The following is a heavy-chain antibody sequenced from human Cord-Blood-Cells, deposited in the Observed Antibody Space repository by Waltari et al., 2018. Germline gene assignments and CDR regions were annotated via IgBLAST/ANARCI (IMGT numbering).Heavy chain of an antibody. Sequence: QVQLVQSGAEVKKPGASVKVSCKASGYTFTSYDINWVRQVTGQGLEWIGWMKHNRGNTGKDQNLEGRGTMTMNTSISTAHMELSSRRSEDTAVYYCARTVVTSEMYYFDYWGQGTLVTVSS. CDR3: ARTVVTSEMYYFDY. CDR1: GYTFTSYD. V-gene: IGHV1-8*01. D-gene: IGHD2-2*01. J-gene: IGHJ4*02. CDR2: MKHNRGNT.